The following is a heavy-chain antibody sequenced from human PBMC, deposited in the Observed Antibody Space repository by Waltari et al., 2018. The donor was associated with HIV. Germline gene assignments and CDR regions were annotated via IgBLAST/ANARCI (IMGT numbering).Heavy chain of an antibody. CDR1: KFTFSNSL. D-gene: IGHD3-3*01. CDR3: TRAVFWSGFFRDYFFDY. V-gene: IGHV3-74*01. J-gene: IGHJ4*02. CDR2: VKGDASST. Sequence: EVELVYSGGGLVQHGGYVRLSCVVPKFTFSNSLIPWVRQLPGKGLVWVSRVKGDASSTDYADSVRGRFTISRDNAKNTVYLQMNSLRAEDTALYYCTRAVFWSGFFRDYFFDYWGQGTPVTVSS.